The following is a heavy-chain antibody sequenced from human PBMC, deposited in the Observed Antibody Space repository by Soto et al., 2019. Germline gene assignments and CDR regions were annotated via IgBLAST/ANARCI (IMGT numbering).Heavy chain of an antibody. Sequence: QITLKESGPMLVKPTQTLTLTCTVSGFSLNSNGVGVGWIRQPPGKALEWLAIVYWNDDKRYSLSLESRLTIARDASKNQVVLTMTNMDPVDTATYYCAHRHFNKVAYFDYWGQGTLVTVSS. CDR2: VYWNDDK. CDR3: AHRHFNKVAYFDY. V-gene: IGHV2-5*01. J-gene: IGHJ4*02. CDR1: GFSLNSNGVG.